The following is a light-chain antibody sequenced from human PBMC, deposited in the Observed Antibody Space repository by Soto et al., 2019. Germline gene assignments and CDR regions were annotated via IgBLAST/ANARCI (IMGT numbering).Light chain of an antibody. J-gene: IGKJ4*01. CDR2: DAS. CDR3: QKYYSYPLT. Sequence: ANQLTQSPSSLSASLGDSVTITCRASQAISSALAWYQQKPGKPPKLLIYDASTLQSGVPSRFSGSGSGTDFTLTISCLQSEDFATYYCQKYYSYPLTFGGGTKVDI. V-gene: IGKV1-13*02. CDR1: QAISSA.